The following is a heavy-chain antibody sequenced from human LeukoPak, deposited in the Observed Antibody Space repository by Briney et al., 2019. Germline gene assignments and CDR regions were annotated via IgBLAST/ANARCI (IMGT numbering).Heavy chain of an antibody. Sequence: ASVKVSCKASGYTFTSYGISWVRQAPGQELEWMGWISAYNGNTNYAQKLQGRVTMTTDTSTSTAYMELRSLRAEDTAVYYCAKDRCSGGSCLHRAFDYWGQGTLVTVSS. D-gene: IGHD2-15*01. CDR2: ISAYNGNT. V-gene: IGHV1-18*01. J-gene: IGHJ4*02. CDR3: AKDRCSGGSCLHRAFDY. CDR1: GYTFTSYG.